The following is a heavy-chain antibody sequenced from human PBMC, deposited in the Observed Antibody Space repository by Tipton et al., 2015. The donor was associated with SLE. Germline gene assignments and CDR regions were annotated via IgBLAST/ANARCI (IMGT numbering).Heavy chain of an antibody. CDR1: GYTFTSYD. J-gene: IGHJ6*02. CDR2: MNPNSGNT. Sequence: QSGAEVKKPGASVKVSCKASGYTFTSYDINWVRQATGQGLEWMGWMNPNSGNTGYAQKFQGRVTMTRNTSISTAYMELSSLRSEDTAVYYCARPYSSSWYNYYYYVMDVWGQGTTVTVSS. V-gene: IGHV1-8*01. D-gene: IGHD6-13*01. CDR3: ARPYSSSWYNYYYYVMDV.